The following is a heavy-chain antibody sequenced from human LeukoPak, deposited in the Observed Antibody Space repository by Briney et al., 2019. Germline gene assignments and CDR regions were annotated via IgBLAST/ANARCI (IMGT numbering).Heavy chain of an antibody. J-gene: IGHJ4*02. D-gene: IGHD5-12*01. CDR2: INHSGST. CDR3: ARAHFYSGYDC. V-gene: IGHV4-34*01. CDR1: GGSFSGYY. Sequence: PSETLSLTCAVYGGSFSGYYWSWIRQPPGKGLEWIGEINHSGSTNYNPSLKSRVTISVDKSKNQFSLKLSSVTAADTAVYYCARAHFYSGYDCWGQGTLVTVSS.